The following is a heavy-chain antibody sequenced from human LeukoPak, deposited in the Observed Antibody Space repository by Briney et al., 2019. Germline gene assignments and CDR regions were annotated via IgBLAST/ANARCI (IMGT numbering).Heavy chain of an antibody. Sequence: SVTVSCKASGGTFSNYAISWVRQAPGQGLEWMGRIIPMFGTTNYAHKFQGGVTITPDESTSTAYIGVSSLRIEDTAVYYCASVTVTTWAPDGHMDVWGKGTTVTVSS. CDR1: GGTFSNYA. CDR3: ASVTVTTWAPDGHMDV. CDR2: IIPMFGTT. D-gene: IGHD4-11*01. J-gene: IGHJ6*03. V-gene: IGHV1-69*13.